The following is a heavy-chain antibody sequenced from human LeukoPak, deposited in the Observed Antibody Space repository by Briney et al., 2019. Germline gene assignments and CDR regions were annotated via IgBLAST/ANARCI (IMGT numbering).Heavy chain of an antibody. J-gene: IGHJ4*02. CDR1: GFTFSSYE. Sequence: GGSLRLSCAASGFTFSSYEMNWVRQVPGKGLEWVSYISSSGVTIYYADSVKGRFTISRDNDKNSLYLQMNSLRAEDTAVYYCARAKMATGGGTFDYWGQGTLVTVSS. CDR3: ARAKMATGGGTFDY. D-gene: IGHD5-24*01. V-gene: IGHV3-48*03. CDR2: ISSSGVTI.